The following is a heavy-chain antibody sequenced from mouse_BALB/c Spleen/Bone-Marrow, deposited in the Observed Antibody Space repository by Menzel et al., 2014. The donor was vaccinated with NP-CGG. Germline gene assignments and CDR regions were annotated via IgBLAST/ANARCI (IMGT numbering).Heavy chain of an antibody. CDR1: GFTFSDYY. CDR2: ISDDGGNT. D-gene: IGHD4-1*01. Sequence: FVKSGGSLKFSCAASGFTFSDYYMFWVRQTPEKRLEWVATISDDGGNTFYRDSVKGRFTISRDNAKNKLNTQMSSLKSEDTATYHCARETGPRAMDYWGQGTSVTVSS. V-gene: IGHV5-4*02. CDR3: ARETGPRAMDY. J-gene: IGHJ4*01.